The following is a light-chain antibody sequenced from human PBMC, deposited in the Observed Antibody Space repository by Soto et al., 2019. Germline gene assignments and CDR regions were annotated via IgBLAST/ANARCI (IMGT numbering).Light chain of an antibody. CDR3: AAWDDTLGGFYV. V-gene: IGLV1-40*01. Sequence: QAVVTQPPSVSGAPGQRVTISCTGNSSNLGAGYDVHWYQQLPGAAPKLVIFGNRNRPSGVPERFSGSKSGTSASLAITGLQAEDEADYYCAAWDDTLGGFYVFGTGTKLTVL. CDR1: SSNLGAGYD. CDR2: GNR. J-gene: IGLJ1*01.